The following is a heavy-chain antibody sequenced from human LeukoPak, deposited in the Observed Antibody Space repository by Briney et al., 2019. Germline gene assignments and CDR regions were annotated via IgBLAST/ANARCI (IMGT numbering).Heavy chain of an antibody. J-gene: IGHJ4*02. CDR3: ATNNWNYGFDY. CDR1: GFTFSSYW. V-gene: IGHV3-7*01. D-gene: IGHD1-7*01. CDR2: IKQDGSEK. Sequence: QPGGSLRLSCAASGFTFSSYWMSWVRRAPGKGLEWVANIKQDGSEKYYVDSVKGRFTISRDNAKNSLYLQMNSLRAEDTAVYYCATNNWNYGFDYWGQGTLVTVSS.